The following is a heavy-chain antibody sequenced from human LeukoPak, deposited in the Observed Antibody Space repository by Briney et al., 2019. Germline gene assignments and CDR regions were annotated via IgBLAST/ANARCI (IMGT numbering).Heavy chain of an antibody. CDR1: GFTFSSYE. J-gene: IGHJ6*04. Sequence: GGSLRLSCAASGFTFSSYEMNWVRQAPGKGLEWVSYISSSGSTIYYADSVKGRFTISRDNAKNSLYLQMNSLRAEDTAVYYCAELGITMIGGVWGKGATVTIAS. D-gene: IGHD3-10*02. CDR2: ISSSGSTI. V-gene: IGHV3-48*03. CDR3: AELGITMIGGV.